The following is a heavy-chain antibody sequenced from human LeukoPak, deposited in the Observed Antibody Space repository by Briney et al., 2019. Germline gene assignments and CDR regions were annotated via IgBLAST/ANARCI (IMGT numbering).Heavy chain of an antibody. Sequence: GGSLRLSCAASGFTFSSYWMSWLRQAPGKGLEWVSSLTASSGTYYADSVKGRFTISRDNSKNTLYLQMNSLRAEDTAVYYCAKASAMIVVVSKHFDYWGQGTLVTVSS. D-gene: IGHD3-22*01. CDR2: LTASSGT. CDR1: GFTFSSYW. V-gene: IGHV3-23*01. CDR3: AKASAMIVVVSKHFDY. J-gene: IGHJ4*02.